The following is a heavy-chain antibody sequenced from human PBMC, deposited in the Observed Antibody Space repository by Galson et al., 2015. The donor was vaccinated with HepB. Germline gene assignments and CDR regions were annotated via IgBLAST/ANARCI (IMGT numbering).Heavy chain of an antibody. D-gene: IGHD3-3*01. CDR3: AKDSTGSWGTGFLED. Sequence: SLRLSCAASGFTFSSYGMHWVRQAPGKGLEWVAVISYDGSNKYYADSVKGRFTISRDNSKNTLYLQMNSLRAEDTAVYYCAKDSTGSWGTGFLEDWGQGTLVTVSS. CDR1: GFTFSSYG. J-gene: IGHJ4*02. V-gene: IGHV3-30*18. CDR2: ISYDGSNK.